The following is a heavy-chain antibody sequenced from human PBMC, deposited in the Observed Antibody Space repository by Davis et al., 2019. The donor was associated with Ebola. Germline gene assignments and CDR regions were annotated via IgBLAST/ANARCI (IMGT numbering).Heavy chain of an antibody. CDR2: ISGSGGST. Sequence: GESLKISCAASGFTFSSYAMSWVRQAPGKGLEWVSAISGSGGSTYYADSVKGRFTISRDNSKNTLYLQMNSLRAEDTAVYYCSGGYCSGGSCYSGDYWGQGTLVTVSS. V-gene: IGHV3-23*01. CDR1: GFTFSSYA. CDR3: SGGYCSGGSCYSGDY. J-gene: IGHJ4*02. D-gene: IGHD2-15*01.